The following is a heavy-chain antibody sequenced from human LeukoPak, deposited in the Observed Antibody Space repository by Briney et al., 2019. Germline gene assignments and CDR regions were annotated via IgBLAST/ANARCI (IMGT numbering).Heavy chain of an antibody. CDR3: ARDRRGVFDY. CDR2: VDHTGST. V-gene: IGHV4-4*08. J-gene: IGHJ4*02. Sequence: PSETLSLTCSVSDDSITMYYWTWIRQPPGKGLEWIGYVDHTGSTNFNPSLNGRVTISRDTTKNQFSLKLSSVTAADTAVYYCARDRRGVFDYWGQGTLVTVSS. CDR1: DDSITMYY. D-gene: IGHD2-8*01.